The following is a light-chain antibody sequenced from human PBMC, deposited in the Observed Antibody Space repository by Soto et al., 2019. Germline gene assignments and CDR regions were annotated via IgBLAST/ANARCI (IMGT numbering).Light chain of an antibody. J-gene: IGKJ5*01. V-gene: IGKV3-20*01. CDR2: GAS. Sequence: EIVLTQSPGTLSLSPGERATLSCRASQSVSSSYLAWYQQKPGQAPRLLTYGASSRATGIPDRFSGSGSGRDFTLTISRLEPEDFAVYYCQQYGSSVTFGQGTRLEIK. CDR3: QQYGSSVT. CDR1: QSVSSSY.